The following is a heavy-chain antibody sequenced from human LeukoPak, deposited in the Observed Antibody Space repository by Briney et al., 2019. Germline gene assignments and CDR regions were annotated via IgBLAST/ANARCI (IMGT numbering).Heavy chain of an antibody. CDR1: GGSISNYF. Sequence: SETLSLTCTVSGGSISNYFWSWIRQPPGKGLECIGYIYYSDSTNYNPSLKSRVTISVDTSKNQFSLKLSSVTAADTAVYYCARELTNYGEDYWGQGTLVTVSS. D-gene: IGHD4-17*01. J-gene: IGHJ4*02. CDR2: IYYSDST. V-gene: IGHV4-59*12. CDR3: ARELTNYGEDY.